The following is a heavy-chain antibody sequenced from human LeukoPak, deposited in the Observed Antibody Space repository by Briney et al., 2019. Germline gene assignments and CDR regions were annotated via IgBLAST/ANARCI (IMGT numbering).Heavy chain of an antibody. J-gene: IGHJ5*02. Sequence: ASVKVSCKTSGYRFATYAITWVRQAPGQGLEWMGWINTKTGQPAYAQGFTGRFVFSLDTSVTTAYLQITSLKTEDTAVYYCARWVAAADPWGQGTLVTVSS. CDR2: INTKTGQP. CDR3: ARWVAAADP. D-gene: IGHD6-13*01. CDR1: GYRFATYA. V-gene: IGHV7-4-1*02.